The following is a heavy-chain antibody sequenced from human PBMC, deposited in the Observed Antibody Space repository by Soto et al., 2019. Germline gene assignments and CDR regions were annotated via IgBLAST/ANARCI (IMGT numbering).Heavy chain of an antibody. Sequence: SVKVSCKASGGTFGSYAISWVRQAPGQGLEWMGGIIPIFGTANYAQKFQGRVTITADESTSTAYMELSSLRSEDTAVYYCAREQDSSSSGGDRNYYYYYGMDVWGQGTTVTVSS. CDR3: AREQDSSSSGGDRNYYYYYGMDV. CDR1: GGTFGSYA. D-gene: IGHD6-6*01. V-gene: IGHV1-69*13. CDR2: IIPIFGTA. J-gene: IGHJ6*02.